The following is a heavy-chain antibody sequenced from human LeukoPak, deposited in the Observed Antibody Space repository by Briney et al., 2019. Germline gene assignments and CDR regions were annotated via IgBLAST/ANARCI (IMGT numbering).Heavy chain of an antibody. Sequence: SETLSLTCTVSGASISSSSYYWGWIRQPPGGGLEWIGNMYHHTGSAYYNPSLKSRVTISVDTSKNQFSLKLSSVTAADTAVYYCAITGPYYVWGSYRNEGTIDYWGQGTLVTVSS. CDR1: GASISSSSYY. CDR2: MYHHTGSA. CDR3: AITGPYYVWGSYRNEGTIDY. J-gene: IGHJ4*02. D-gene: IGHD3-16*02. V-gene: IGHV4-39*07.